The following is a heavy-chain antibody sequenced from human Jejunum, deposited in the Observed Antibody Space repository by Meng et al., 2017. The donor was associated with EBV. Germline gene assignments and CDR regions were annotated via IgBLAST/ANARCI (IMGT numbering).Heavy chain of an antibody. CDR2: INAYNGNT. CDR1: GYSFTSYG. J-gene: IGHJ5*02. V-gene: IGHV1-18*01. CDR3: AVVTVNWLAP. Sequence: QSQMVQSGPEVKKPXASVMVSCKTSGYSFTSYGISWVRQVPGQGLEWMGWINAYNGNTNYAQKFQGRVTMTTEKSTTTAYMELRSLRSDDTALYYCAVVTVNWLAPWCQGTLFNVSS. D-gene: IGHD3-22*01.